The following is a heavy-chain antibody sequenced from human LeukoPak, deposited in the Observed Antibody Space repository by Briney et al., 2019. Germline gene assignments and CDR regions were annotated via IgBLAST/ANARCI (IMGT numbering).Heavy chain of an antibody. V-gene: IGHV3-21*01. J-gene: IGHJ6*02. D-gene: IGHD2-15*01. Sequence: PGGSLRLSCAASGFTFSSYSMNWVCQAPGKGLEWVSSISSSSSYIYYADSVKGRFTISRDNAKNSLYLQMNSLRAEDTAVYYCARDQGGTDGYYYGMDVWGQWTTVTVSS. CDR1: GFTFSSYS. CDR3: ARDQGGTDGYYYGMDV. CDR2: ISSSSSYI.